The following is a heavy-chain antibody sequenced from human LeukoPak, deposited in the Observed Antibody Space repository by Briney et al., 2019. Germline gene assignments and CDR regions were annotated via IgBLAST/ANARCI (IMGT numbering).Heavy chain of an antibody. V-gene: IGHV4-59*01. CDR1: GGSISSYY. CDR3: ARGENYYGSGSYPSPLSGAIDY. CDR2: IYYSGST. D-gene: IGHD3-10*01. J-gene: IGHJ4*02. Sequence: SETLSLTCTVSGGSISSYYWSWIRQPPGKGLEWIGYIYYSGSTNYNPSLKSRVTISVDTSKNQFSLKLSSVTAADTAVYYCARGENYYGSGSYPSPLSGAIDYWGQGTLVTVSS.